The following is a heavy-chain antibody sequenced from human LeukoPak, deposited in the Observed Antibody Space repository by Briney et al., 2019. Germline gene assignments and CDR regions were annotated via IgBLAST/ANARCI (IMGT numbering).Heavy chain of an antibody. CDR1: GYTFTSYY. V-gene: IGHV1-46*01. J-gene: IGHJ4*02. CDR2: INPSGGST. Sequence: ASVKVSCKASGYTFTSYYMHWVRRAPGQGLEWMGIINPSGGSTSYAQKFQGRATMSRDTSTSTVYMELSSLRSEDTAVYYCARDVVRGYSGYGRYFDYWGQGTLVTVSS. D-gene: IGHD5-12*01. CDR3: ARDVVRGYSGYGRYFDY.